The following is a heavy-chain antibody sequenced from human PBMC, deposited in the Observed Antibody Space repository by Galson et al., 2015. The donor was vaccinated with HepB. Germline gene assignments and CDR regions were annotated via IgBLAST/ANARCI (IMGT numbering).Heavy chain of an antibody. D-gene: IGHD3-10*01. J-gene: IGHJ4*02. Sequence: ETLSLTCAVSGDSISNDRWWSWVRQPPGEGLEWIGEAYHSGGTNYRPSLESRVTISVDKSKNQFSLKLTSVTAADTAVYYCARAKEGRGYFDYWGQGTLVTVSS. CDR1: GDSISNDRW. V-gene: IGHV4-4*02. CDR3: ARAKEGRGYFDY. CDR2: AYHSGGT.